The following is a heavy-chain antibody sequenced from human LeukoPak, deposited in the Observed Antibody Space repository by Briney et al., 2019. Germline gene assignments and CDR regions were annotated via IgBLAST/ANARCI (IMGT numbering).Heavy chain of an antibody. CDR1: GFTVSSIY. J-gene: IGHJ3*02. CDR3: ARDFGGVAGTWYDAFDI. CDR2: ISSGGTTM. D-gene: IGHD6-19*01. Sequence: GGSLRLFCAASGFTVSSIYMNWVRQAPGKGLEWVSYISSGGTTMYYADSVKGRFTISRDDAKNSLYLQMNSLRAEDTAVYYCARDFGGVAGTWYDAFDIWGQGTMVTVSS. V-gene: IGHV3-48*03.